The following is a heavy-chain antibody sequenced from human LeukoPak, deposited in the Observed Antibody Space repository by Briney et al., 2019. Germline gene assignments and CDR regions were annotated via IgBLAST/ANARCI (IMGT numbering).Heavy chain of an antibody. CDR2: IYHSGST. CDR1: GYSISSGYY. V-gene: IGHV4-38-2*02. Sequence: PSETLSLACTVSGYSISSGYYWGWIRQPPGKGLEWIGSIYHSGSTYYNPSLKSRVTISVDTSKNQFSLKLSSVTAADTAVYYCARDPISDYWGQGTLVTVSS. J-gene: IGHJ4*02. D-gene: IGHD3-3*02. CDR3: ARDPISDY.